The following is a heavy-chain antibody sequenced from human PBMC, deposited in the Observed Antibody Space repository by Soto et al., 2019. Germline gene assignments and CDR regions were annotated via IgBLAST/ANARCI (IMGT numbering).Heavy chain of an antibody. V-gene: IGHV3-23*01. CDR1: GFTFSSYA. CDR2: VSGTGGSA. J-gene: IGHJ4*02. Sequence: EVHLLESGGGLVRPGGSLRLSCAASGFTFSSYAMTWVRQAPGKGLEWVSGVSGTGGSAYYADSVKGRFTISRDNSKNTLYLQMNSLRAEDTAVYYCARVGGYSYGPYYFDYWGQGTLVTVSS. CDR3: ARVGGYSYGPYYFDY. D-gene: IGHD5-18*01.